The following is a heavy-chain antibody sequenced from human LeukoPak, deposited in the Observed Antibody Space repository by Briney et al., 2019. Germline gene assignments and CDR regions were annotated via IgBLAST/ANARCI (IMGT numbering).Heavy chain of an antibody. V-gene: IGHV1-2*02. J-gene: IGHJ4*02. CDR1: GYTFTGYY. D-gene: IGHD3-10*02. CDR3: AREMFRFDY. Sequence: ASVKVSCKASGYTFTGYYLHWVRQAPGQGLEWMAWIDPNTGATNYAQNFQGRVTLTRDTSITTVYVDLSSLGSDDTAIYYCAREMFRFDYWGQGTLVTVSS. CDR2: IDPNTGAT.